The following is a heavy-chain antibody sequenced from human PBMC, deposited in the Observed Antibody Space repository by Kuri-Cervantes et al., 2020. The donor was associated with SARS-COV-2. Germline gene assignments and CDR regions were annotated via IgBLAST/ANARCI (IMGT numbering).Heavy chain of an antibody. Sequence: ASVKVSCKASGYTFTSYYMHRVRQAPGQGLEWMGIINPSGGSTSYAQKFQGRVTMTRDTSTSTVYMELSSLRSEDTAVYYCARDTFDILTGLYGMDVWGQGTTVTVSS. CDR2: INPSGGST. CDR3: ARDTFDILTGLYGMDV. D-gene: IGHD3-9*01. V-gene: IGHV1-46*01. CDR1: GYTFTSYY. J-gene: IGHJ6*02.